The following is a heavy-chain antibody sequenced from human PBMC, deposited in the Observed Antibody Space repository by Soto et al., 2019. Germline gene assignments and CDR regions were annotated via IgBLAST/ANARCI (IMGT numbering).Heavy chain of an antibody. D-gene: IGHD3-3*01. CDR2: IYPGDSDT. CDR1: GYSFTSYW. Sequence: HGESLKISCKGSGYSFTSYWIGWVPQMPGKGLEWMGIIYPGDSDTRYSPSFQGQVTISADKSISTAYLQWSSLKASDTAMYYCARLVKDYDFWSGPRGAFYYYYGMDVWGQGTTVTVSS. J-gene: IGHJ6*02. V-gene: IGHV5-51*01. CDR3: ARLVKDYDFWSGPRGAFYYYYGMDV.